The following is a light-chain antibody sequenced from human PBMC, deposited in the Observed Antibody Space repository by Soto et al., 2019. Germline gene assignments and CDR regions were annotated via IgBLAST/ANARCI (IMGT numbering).Light chain of an antibody. CDR2: GAS. Sequence: EIVLTQSPGTLSLSPGERATLSCRASQSVSSSYLAWYQQKPGQAPRPLIYGASSRAIGIPDRFSGSGSGTDFTISISRVEPEDFSVYYCQQYGSSPSTFGQGTKVEIK. CDR1: QSVSSSY. V-gene: IGKV3-20*01. CDR3: QQYGSSPST. J-gene: IGKJ1*01.